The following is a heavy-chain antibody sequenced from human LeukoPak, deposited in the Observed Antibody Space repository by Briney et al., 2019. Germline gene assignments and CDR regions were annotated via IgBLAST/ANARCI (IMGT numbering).Heavy chain of an antibody. J-gene: IGHJ4*02. D-gene: IGHD4-11*01. CDR3: ASGVRGYSNLLFDY. Sequence: ASVKVSCKASGGTFSSYAISWVRQAPGQGLEWMGWINPNSGGTNYAQKFQGRVTMTRDTSISTAYMELSRLRSDDTAVYYCASGVRGYSNLLFDYWGQGTLVTVSS. CDR2: INPNSGGT. V-gene: IGHV1-2*02. CDR1: GGTFSSYA.